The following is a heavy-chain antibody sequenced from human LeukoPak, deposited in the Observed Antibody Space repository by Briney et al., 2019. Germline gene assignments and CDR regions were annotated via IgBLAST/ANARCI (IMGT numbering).Heavy chain of an antibody. CDR3: ARCIAVAGTHWFDP. D-gene: IGHD6-19*01. V-gene: IGHV5-51*01. Sequence: GESLKISCKGSGYSFPSYWIGWVRQMPGKGLECMGVIYPGDSDTRYSPSFQGQVTISADKSISTAYLQWSSLKASDTAMYYCARCIAVAGTHWFDPWGQGTLVTVSS. CDR2: IYPGDSDT. CDR1: GYSFPSYW. J-gene: IGHJ5*02.